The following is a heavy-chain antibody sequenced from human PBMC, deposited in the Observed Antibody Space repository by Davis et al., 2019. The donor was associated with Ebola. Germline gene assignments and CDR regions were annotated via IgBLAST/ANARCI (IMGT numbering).Heavy chain of an antibody. CDR3: AKGGGTSSSDFRRT. Sequence: GGSLRLSCAASGFTFSTYAMSWVRQAPGKGLEWVSGISDSGGSPHYADSVKGRFTISRDNSKNTLYLQMNSMRAEDTAVYYCAKGGGTSSSDFRRTWGQGTLVTVSS. V-gene: IGHV3-23*01. CDR1: GFTFSTYA. D-gene: IGHD6-6*01. CDR2: ISDSGGSP. J-gene: IGHJ5*02.